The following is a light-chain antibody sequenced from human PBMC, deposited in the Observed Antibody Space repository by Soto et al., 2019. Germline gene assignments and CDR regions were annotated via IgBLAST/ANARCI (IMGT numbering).Light chain of an antibody. V-gene: IGLV2-14*01. Sequence: SALAQPASVSGSPGQAITISCSGSSIDVGAHNFVSWYQHHPGKAPKLMIYEVSNRPSGVSNRFSGSKSGNTASLTISGLQAEDEADYYCNSYTSSNTYVFXSGTKGTVL. J-gene: IGLJ1*01. CDR1: SIDVGAHNF. CDR3: NSYTSSNTYV. CDR2: EVS.